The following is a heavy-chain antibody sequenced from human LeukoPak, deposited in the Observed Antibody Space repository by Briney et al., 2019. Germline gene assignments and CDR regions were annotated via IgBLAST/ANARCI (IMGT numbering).Heavy chain of an antibody. CDR3: ARDHILVTSGWFDP. CDR1: GYTFTRYY. J-gene: IGHJ5*02. CDR2: INPSGGST. Sequence: ASVKVSCKASGYTFTRYYMHWVRQAPGQGLEWMGIINPSGGSTSYAQKFQGRVTMTRDMSTSKVYMELSSLRSEDTAVYYCARDHILVTSGWFDPWGQGTLVTVSS. D-gene: IGHD4-23*01. V-gene: IGHV1-46*01.